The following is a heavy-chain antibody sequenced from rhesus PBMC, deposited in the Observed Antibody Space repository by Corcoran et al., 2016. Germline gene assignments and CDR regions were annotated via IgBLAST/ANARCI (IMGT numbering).Heavy chain of an antibody. J-gene: IGHJ6*01. D-gene: IGHD3-9*01. V-gene: IGHV4-73*01. Sequence: QVKLQQRGAGLVKPWETLSLTCAVYGGSRSGYYSWTWVAQSPGKGLEAIGYIECNRANTHSNPLLKNRVTISRDTSKNQFSLKLRSVAAADTAVYYCARVPFYEDEYGYSYGLDSWGQGVVVTVS. CDR2: IECNRANT. CDR1: GGSRSGYYS. CDR3: ARVPFYEDEYGYSYGLDS.